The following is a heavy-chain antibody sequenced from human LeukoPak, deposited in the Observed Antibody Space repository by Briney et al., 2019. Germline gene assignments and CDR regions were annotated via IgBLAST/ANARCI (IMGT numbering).Heavy chain of an antibody. Sequence: GGSLRLSCAASGFTFSDHYMDWVRQAPGKGLEWVGRTRNKANSYTTEYAASVKGRFTISRVDSKNSLYLQMNSLKTEDTAVYYCARGVYCGGDCYYWNMWGQGTLVTVSS. V-gene: IGHV3-72*01. J-gene: IGHJ4*02. CDR3: ARGVYCGGDCYYWNM. CDR2: TRNKANSYTT. CDR1: GFTFSDHY. D-gene: IGHD2-21*02.